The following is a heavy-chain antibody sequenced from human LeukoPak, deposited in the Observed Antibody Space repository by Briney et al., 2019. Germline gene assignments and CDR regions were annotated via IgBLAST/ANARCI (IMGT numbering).Heavy chain of an antibody. CDR3: AKEGYSSGWYNWFDP. Sequence: GGSLRLSCAASGFTFSSYGMHWVRQAPGKGLEWVAVISYDGSNKYYADSVKGRFTISRDNSKNTLYLQMNSLRAEDTAVYYCAKEGYSSGWYNWFDPWGQGTLVTVSS. J-gene: IGHJ5*02. V-gene: IGHV3-30*18. D-gene: IGHD6-19*01. CDR1: GFTFSSYG. CDR2: ISYDGSNK.